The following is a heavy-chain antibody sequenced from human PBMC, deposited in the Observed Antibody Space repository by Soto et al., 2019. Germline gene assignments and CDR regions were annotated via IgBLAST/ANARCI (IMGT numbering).Heavy chain of an antibody. CDR1: GYTFTSYG. V-gene: IGHV1-18*01. CDR2: ISAYNGNT. CDR3: ARDSMVRGVTNYGMDV. Sequence: QIQLVQSGAEVKKPGASVKVSCKASGYTFTSYGISWVRQAPGQGLEWMGWISAYNGNTNYAQKLQGRVTMTTDTSTSTAYMELRSLRSDDTAVYYCARDSMVRGVTNYGMDVWGQGTTVTVSS. J-gene: IGHJ6*02. D-gene: IGHD3-10*01.